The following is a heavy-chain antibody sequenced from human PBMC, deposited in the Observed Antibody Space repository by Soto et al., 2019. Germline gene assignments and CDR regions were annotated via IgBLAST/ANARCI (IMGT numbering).Heavy chain of an antibody. CDR3: ARGPSEYIWGSYLRYCDS. J-gene: IGHJ4*02. V-gene: IGHV3-23*01. CDR1: GFTFSSFA. Sequence: EVQLLESGGGLVQPGGSLRLSCAASGFTFSSFAMNCVRQAPGKGLEWVSAISGSSGHTYYADSVQGRFIISRDNSKNTLYLQMDSLSADDTAVYYCARGPSEYIWGSYLRYCDSWGQGSLVTVSS. D-gene: IGHD3-16*02. CDR2: ISGSSGHT.